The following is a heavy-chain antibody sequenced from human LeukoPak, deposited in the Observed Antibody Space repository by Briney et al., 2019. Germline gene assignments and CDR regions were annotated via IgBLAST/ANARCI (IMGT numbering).Heavy chain of an antibody. CDR3: ARGVNYYGSGSQVDY. J-gene: IGHJ4*02. D-gene: IGHD3-10*01. CDR1: GGSISSYY. V-gene: IGHV4-59*12. CDR2: IYYSGST. Sequence: PSETLSLTCTVSGGSISSYYWSWIRQPPGKGLEWIGYIYYSGSTNYNPSLKSRVTISVDTSKNQFSLKLSSVTAADTAVYYCARGVNYYGSGSQVDYWGQGTLVTVSS.